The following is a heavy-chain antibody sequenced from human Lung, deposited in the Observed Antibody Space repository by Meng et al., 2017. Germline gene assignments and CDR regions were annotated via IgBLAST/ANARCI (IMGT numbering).Heavy chain of an antibody. V-gene: IGHV4-30-4*01. CDR2: IYNSGST. CDR1: GGSISSSNYY. J-gene: IGHJ2*01. Sequence: QGHLQESCPGLVKPSQTLSLTCTVSGGSISSSNYYWSWIRQPPGKGLEWSGHIYNSGSTYYNPSLKSRITISVDTSKNQFSLKLSSVTAADTAVYYCARGQKGYFDLWGRGTLVTVSS. CDR3: ARGQKGYFDL.